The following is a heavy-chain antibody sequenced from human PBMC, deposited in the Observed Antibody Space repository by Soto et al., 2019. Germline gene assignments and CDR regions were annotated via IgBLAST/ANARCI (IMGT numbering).Heavy chain of an antibody. CDR2: IYYSVST. Sequence: SETLSLTCTVSGGSISSSSYYWGWIRQPPGKGLEGIGTIYYSVSTYYNPSLQSRVTISVDTSKNQFSLKLSSVTAADTAVYYCARLYGSSLFDYWGQGTLVTVS. CDR1: GGSISSSSYY. CDR3: ARLYGSSLFDY. J-gene: IGHJ4*02. D-gene: IGHD6-6*01. V-gene: IGHV4-39*01.